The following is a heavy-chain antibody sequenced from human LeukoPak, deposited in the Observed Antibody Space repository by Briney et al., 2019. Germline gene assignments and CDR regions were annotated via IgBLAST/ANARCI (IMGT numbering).Heavy chain of an antibody. Sequence: GGSLRLSCAASGFTFSSYAMSWVRQAPGKGLEWVSAISGSGGSTYYADSVKGRFTISRDNAKNSLYLQMNSLRAEDTAVYYCARDPHYDYVWGSSYFDYWGQGTLVTVSS. CDR1: GFTFSSYA. D-gene: IGHD3-16*01. CDR3: ARDPHYDYVWGSSYFDY. V-gene: IGHV3-23*01. CDR2: ISGSGGST. J-gene: IGHJ4*02.